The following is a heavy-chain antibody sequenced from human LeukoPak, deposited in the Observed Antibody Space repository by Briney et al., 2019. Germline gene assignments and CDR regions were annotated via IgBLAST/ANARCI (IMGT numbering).Heavy chain of an antibody. J-gene: IGHJ4*02. CDR3: ARRNSLAAAGPRNFDY. Sequence: GGSLRLSCAASGFTFSKYRMEWVRQAPGKGLEWVSSISSSSSYIYYADSVKGRFTISRDNAKNSLYLQMNSLRAEDTAVYYCARRNSLAAAGPRNFDYWGQGTLVTVSS. CDR1: GFTFSKYR. CDR2: ISSSSSYI. D-gene: IGHD6-13*01. V-gene: IGHV3-21*01.